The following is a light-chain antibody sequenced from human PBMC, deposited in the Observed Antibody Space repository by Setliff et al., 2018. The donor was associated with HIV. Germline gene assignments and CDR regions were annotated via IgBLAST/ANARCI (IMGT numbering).Light chain of an antibody. J-gene: IGLJ2*01. Sequence: QSALAQAPSVSAAPGQKVTISCSGSGSNIGSNHVSWYQQLPGTAPKLLIYDTYERPSGIPDRFSGSKSGTSATLGITGLQTGDEADYFCGTWDTSLNIVLFGGGTK. CDR1: GSNIGSNH. CDR2: DTY. CDR3: GTWDTSLNIVL. V-gene: IGLV1-51*01.